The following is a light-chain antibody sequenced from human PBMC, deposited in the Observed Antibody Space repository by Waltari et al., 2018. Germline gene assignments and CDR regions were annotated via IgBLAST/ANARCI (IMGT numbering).Light chain of an antibody. Sequence: EIVLTQSPGTLSLSPGESATLSCRASQSVSRALAWYQQKPGQAPRLLIYAASSRATGIIDRGSGSGSGTDVSLTIRRLEPEDFAVYYCQHYVRLPVTFGQGTKVEIK. CDR3: QHYVRLPVT. J-gene: IGKJ1*01. CDR1: QSVSRA. CDR2: AAS. V-gene: IGKV3-20*01.